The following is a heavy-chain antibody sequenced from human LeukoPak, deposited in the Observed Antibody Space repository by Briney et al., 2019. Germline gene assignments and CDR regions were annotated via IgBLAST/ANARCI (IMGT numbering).Heavy chain of an antibody. CDR1: GGSIGSGGYY. CDR2: IYYSGST. D-gene: IGHD3-22*01. J-gene: IGHJ4*02. CDR3: ARGGYYYDSSGDRSFSDY. V-gene: IGHV4-31*03. Sequence: SETLSLTCTVSGGSIGSGGYYWSWIRQHPGKGLEWIGYIYYSGSTYYNPSLKSRVTISVDTSKNQFSLKLSSVTAADTAVYYCARGGYYYDSSGDRSFSDYWGQGTLVTVSS.